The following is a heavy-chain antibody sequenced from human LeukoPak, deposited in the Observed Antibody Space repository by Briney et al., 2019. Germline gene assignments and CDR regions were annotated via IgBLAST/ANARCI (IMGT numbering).Heavy chain of an antibody. CDR2: ISSSGGTI. Sequence: GGSLRLSCAASGFTFSDYYMSWIRQAPGKGLEWVSYISSSGGTIYYADSVKGRFTISRDNAKNSLYLQMNSLRAEDTAVYYCARDGRVVYGNWFDPWGQGTLVTVSS. D-gene: IGHD2-8*02. V-gene: IGHV3-11*01. CDR3: ARDGRVVYGNWFDP. J-gene: IGHJ5*02. CDR1: GFTFSDYY.